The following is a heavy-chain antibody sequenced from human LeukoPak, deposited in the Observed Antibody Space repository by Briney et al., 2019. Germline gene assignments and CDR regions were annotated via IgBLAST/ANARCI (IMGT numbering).Heavy chain of an antibody. V-gene: IGHV1-69*06. CDR2: IIPIFGTA. CDR1: GGTFSSYA. CDR3: ASGGSSTSCPINFDY. J-gene: IGHJ4*02. Sequence: SVKVSCKASGGTFSSYAISWVRQAPGQGLEWMGGIIPIFGTANYAQKFQGRVTITADKSTSTAYMELSSLRSEDTAVYYCASGGSSTSCPINFDYWGQGTLVTVSS. D-gene: IGHD2-2*01.